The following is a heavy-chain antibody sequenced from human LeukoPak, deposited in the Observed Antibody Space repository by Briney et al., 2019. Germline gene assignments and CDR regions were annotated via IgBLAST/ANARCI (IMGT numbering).Heavy chain of an antibody. CDR1: GGTFSRYA. Sequence: VNVSCKGSGGTFSRYAISGVGLAGGKGGVGVGGMIPMFGRATYAQTLQRRVTITADDSTSTAYMELSSLRSEDTAVYYCASPPYYSGSRSSSSEYYFDYWGPGTLVTVSS. CDR3: ASPPYYSGSRSSSSEYYFDY. CDR2: MIPMFGRA. J-gene: IGHJ4*02. V-gene: IGHV1-69*13. D-gene: IGHD3-10*01.